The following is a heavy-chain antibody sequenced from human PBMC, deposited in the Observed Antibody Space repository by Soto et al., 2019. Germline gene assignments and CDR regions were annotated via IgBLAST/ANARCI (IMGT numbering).Heavy chain of an antibody. CDR1: GYGNNSKS. CDR2: LNAGNGNT. CDR3: ARHFPGPRVEYQLPRPYYYYYGMDF. J-gene: IGHJ6*02. Sequence: CEECGYGNNSKSRDWARQATGKRLEWMGWLNAGNGNTKYSQKFQGRVTITRDTSASTAYMELSSLRSEDTAVYYCARHFPGPRVEYQLPRPYYYYYGMDFWGHGTTVTVSS. D-gene: IGHD2-2*01. V-gene: IGHV1-3*01.